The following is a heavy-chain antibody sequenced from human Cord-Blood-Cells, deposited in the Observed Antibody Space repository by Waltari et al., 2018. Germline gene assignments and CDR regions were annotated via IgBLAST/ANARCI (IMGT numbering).Heavy chain of an antibody. CDR3: ACGGSSWYFDY. CDR1: GYPFTGSA. CDR2: INAGNGNI. J-gene: IGHJ4*02. V-gene: IGHV1-3*01. D-gene: IGHD6-13*01. Sequence: QVQQVQSGAEVTTPGASVKVSCKSSGYPFTGSAMHWLRQACGQRLEWMGWINAGNGNIKYSQKFQGRVTITRDTCASTAYMELSSLRSEDTAVYYCACGGSSWYFDYWGQGTLVTVSS.